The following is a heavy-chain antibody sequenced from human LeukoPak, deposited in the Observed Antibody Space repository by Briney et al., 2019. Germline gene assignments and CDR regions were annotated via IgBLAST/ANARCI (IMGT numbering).Heavy chain of an antibody. CDR3: ASTPAYYYDSSGKGGHAFDI. Sequence: SETLSLTCTVSGGSISSGDYYWSWIRQPPGKGLEWIGYIYYSGSTYYNPSLKSRVTISVDTSKNQFSLKLSSVTAADTDVYYCASTPAYYYDSSGKGGHAFDIWGQGTMVTVSS. J-gene: IGHJ3*02. CDR2: IYYSGST. D-gene: IGHD3-22*01. CDR1: GGSISSGDYY. V-gene: IGHV4-30-4*01.